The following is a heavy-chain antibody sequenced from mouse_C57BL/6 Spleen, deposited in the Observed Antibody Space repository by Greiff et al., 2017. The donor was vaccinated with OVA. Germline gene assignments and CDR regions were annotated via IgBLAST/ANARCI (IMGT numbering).Heavy chain of an antibody. CDR3: ARKCDYYVGFAY. Sequence: QVQLQQPGAELVKPGASVKLSCTASGYTFTSYWMHWVKQRPEQGLEWIGMIHPNSGSTDYNEKFKGKATMTVDKSSSTAYMQLSSLTSEDAAVYYCARKCDYYVGFAYWGKGTLVTVSA. CDR2: IHPNSGST. J-gene: IGHJ3*01. CDR1: GYTFTSYW. V-gene: IGHV1-64*01. D-gene: IGHD1-1*01.